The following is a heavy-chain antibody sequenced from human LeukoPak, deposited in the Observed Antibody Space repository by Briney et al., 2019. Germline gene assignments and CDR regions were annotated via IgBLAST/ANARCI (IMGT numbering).Heavy chain of an antibody. CDR1: GGAFSSYA. D-gene: IGHD3-3*01. CDR2: IIPIFGTA. V-gene: IGHV1-69*05. CDR3: ARGSKSGLLLRFLEWSEGGHDY. J-gene: IGHJ4*02. Sequence: GASVKVSCKASGGAFSSYAISWVRQAPGQGLEWMGGIIPIFGTANYAQKFQGRVTMTRDTSISTAYMELSRLRSDDTAVYYCARGSKSGLLLRFLEWSEGGHDYWGQGTLVTVSS.